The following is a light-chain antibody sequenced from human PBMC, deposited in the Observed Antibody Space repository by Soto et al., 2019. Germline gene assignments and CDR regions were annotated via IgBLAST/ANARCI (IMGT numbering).Light chain of an antibody. CDR2: DAS. J-gene: IGKJ3*01. CDR1: QSVSSTY. CDR3: QHYGKSPRFFT. V-gene: IGKV3-20*01. Sequence: EIVLTQSPGTLSLSPGERATLSCRASQSVSSTYLAWYQQKPGQAPRLLIYDASSRATGIPDKFIGSGSGSDFSLTISRLEPEDSAMYYCQHYGKSPRFFTFGPGTKVDI.